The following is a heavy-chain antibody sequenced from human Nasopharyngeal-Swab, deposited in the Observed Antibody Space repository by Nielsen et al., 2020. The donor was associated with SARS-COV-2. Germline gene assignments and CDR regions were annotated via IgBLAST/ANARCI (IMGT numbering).Heavy chain of an antibody. V-gene: IGHV4-4*02. Sequence: GSLRLSCAVSGDSISSNNWWSWVRQSPGKGLEWIGEISHSGTTYYNPSLKSRVTISVDTSKNQFSLKLSSVTAADTAVYYCARGAGPKGYSYGYGVDVWGQGTTVTVSS. D-gene: IGHD5-18*01. CDR3: ARGAGPKGYSYGYGVDV. CDR2: ISHSGTT. J-gene: IGHJ6*02. CDR1: GDSISSNNW.